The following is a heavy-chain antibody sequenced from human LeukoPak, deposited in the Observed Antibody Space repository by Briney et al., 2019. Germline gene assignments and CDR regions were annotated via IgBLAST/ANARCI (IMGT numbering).Heavy chain of an antibody. D-gene: IGHD2-21*02. CDR1: GFTFSDYY. CDR2: ISNSGTII. J-gene: IGHJ3*02. Sequence: GGSLRLSCTASGFTFSDYYMNWIRQAPGKGLEWVSYISNSGTIISYADSVKGRFTISRDNTKNSLYLQMNNLRAEDTAVYYCARETLGVTAFDIWGQGTMVTVSS. V-gene: IGHV3-11*01. CDR3: ARETLGVTAFDI.